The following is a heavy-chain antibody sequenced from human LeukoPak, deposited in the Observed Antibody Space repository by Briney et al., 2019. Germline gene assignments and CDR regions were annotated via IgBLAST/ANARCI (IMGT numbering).Heavy chain of an antibody. Sequence: SETLSLTCAVYGGSFSGYYWSWIRQPPGKWLEWIGEINHSGSTNYNPSLKSRVTISVDTSKNQFSLKLSSVTAADTAVYYCARGGENYDYVWGSYRYSPYFDYWGQGTLVTVSS. V-gene: IGHV4-34*01. CDR2: INHSGST. J-gene: IGHJ4*02. CDR3: ARGGENYDYVWGSYRYSPYFDY. CDR1: GGSFSGYY. D-gene: IGHD3-16*02.